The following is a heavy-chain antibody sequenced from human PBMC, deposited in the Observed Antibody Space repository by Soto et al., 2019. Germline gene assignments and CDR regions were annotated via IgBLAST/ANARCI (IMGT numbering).Heavy chain of an antibody. J-gene: IGHJ4*02. D-gene: IGHD3-22*01. CDR1: GASISRYY. CDR3: ARGKSGYYPYFDN. V-gene: IGHV4-59*01. CDR2: VRNSETT. Sequence: PSETLSLTCTVSGASISRYYWSWVRQSPGKGLEWIGYVRNSETTNYSPSLKSRVTISVDTSKNQFFLKLTSVTAADTAVYFCARGKSGYYPYFDNWGQGTLVTVSS.